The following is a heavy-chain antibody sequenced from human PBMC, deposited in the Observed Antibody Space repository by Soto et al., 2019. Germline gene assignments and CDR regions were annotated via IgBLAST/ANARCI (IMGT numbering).Heavy chain of an antibody. V-gene: IGHV3-23*01. Sequence: VQLLESGGGLVQPGGSLGLSCAGSGFTFANYAMSWVRQAPGKGLEWVSVLSNSGGTTYYAASVKGRFTISTDNFKNTLYLQLDSLRAEDTAIYYCARFEGGASGTYGLDVWGQGTTVTVSS. CDR2: LSNSGGTT. J-gene: IGHJ6*02. CDR1: GFTFANYA. D-gene: IGHD3-10*01. CDR3: ARFEGGASGTYGLDV.